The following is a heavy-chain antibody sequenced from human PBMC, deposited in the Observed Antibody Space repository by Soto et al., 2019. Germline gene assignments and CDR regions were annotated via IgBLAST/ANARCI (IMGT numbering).Heavy chain of an antibody. Sequence: QVQVVQSGAEVKKPGASVKVSCKAFGYTFINYAMQWVRQAPGQRLEWMGWINAGNGDTKYSQNFQGRVTIISDTSASTAYMELSSLRSEDTAVYYCARGTYYYGLDVWGQGTTVTVSS. J-gene: IGHJ6*02. CDR3: ARGTYYYGLDV. CDR1: GYTFINYA. CDR2: INAGNGDT. V-gene: IGHV1-3*01.